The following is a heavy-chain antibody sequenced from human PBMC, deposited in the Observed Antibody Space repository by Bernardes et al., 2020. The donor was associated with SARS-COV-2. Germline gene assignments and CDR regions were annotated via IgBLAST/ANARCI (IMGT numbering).Heavy chain of an antibody. CDR2: IKGDGSQR. CDR3: ARGTAAANDYYYGMDV. CDR1: GFIFSSYW. V-gene: IGHV3-7*01. D-gene: IGHD6-13*01. J-gene: IGHJ6*02. Sequence: GGSLRLSCAASGFIFSSYWMSWVRQAPGKGLEWVANIKGDGSQRSSVDFVRGRFTISRDNAKNLLYLQMNSLRAEDTAVYYCARGTAAANDYYYGMDVWGQGTTVTVSS.